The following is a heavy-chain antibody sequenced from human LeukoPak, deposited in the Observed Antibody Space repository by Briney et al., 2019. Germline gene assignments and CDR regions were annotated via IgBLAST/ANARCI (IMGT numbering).Heavy chain of an antibody. CDR3: ARGPEPFEITMVRGLIRWFDP. V-gene: IGHV4-34*01. CDR1: GGSFSGYY. D-gene: IGHD3-10*01. Sequence: SETLSLTCAVYGGSFSGYYWSWIRQPPGRGLEWIGEINHSGSTNYNPSLKSRVTISVDTSKNQFSLKLSSVTAADTAVYYCARGPEPFEITMVRGLIRWFDPWGQGTLVTVSS. CDR2: INHSGST. J-gene: IGHJ5*02.